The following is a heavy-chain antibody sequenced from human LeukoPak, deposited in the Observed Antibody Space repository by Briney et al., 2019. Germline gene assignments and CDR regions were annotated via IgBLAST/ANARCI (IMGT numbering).Heavy chain of an antibody. J-gene: IGHJ4*02. D-gene: IGHD6-19*01. Sequence: PSETLSLTCTVSGGSISSYYWSWIRQPPGKGLEWIGYIYYSGSTNYNPSLKSRVTISVDTSKNQFSLKLSSVTAADTPVYYCARDRSSSGWYYFDYWGQGTLVTVSS. V-gene: IGHV4-59*01. CDR2: IYYSGST. CDR1: GGSISSYY. CDR3: ARDRSSSGWYYFDY.